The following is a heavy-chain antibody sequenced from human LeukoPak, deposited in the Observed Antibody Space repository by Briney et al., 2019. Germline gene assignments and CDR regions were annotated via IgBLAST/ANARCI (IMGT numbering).Heavy chain of an antibody. D-gene: IGHD6-13*01. CDR1: GYTFTSYG. J-gene: IGHJ4*02. Sequence: GASVKVSCKASGYTFTSYGISWVRQAPGQGLEWMGWISAYNGNTNFAQKLQGRVTMTTDTSTSTAYMELRSLRSDDTAVYYCARGEGGYSISWYDYWGQGTLVTVSS. CDR3: ARGEGGYSISWYDY. V-gene: IGHV1-18*01. CDR2: ISAYNGNT.